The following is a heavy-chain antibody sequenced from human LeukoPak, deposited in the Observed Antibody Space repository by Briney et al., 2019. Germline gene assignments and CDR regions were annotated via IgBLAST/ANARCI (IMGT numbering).Heavy chain of an antibody. CDR2: IYYSGST. CDR3: ARVDPTRFVDY. Sequence: PSETLSLTCAVYGGSFSGYYWSWIRQHPGKGLEWIGYIYYSGSTYYNPSLKSRVTISVDTSKNQFSLKLSSVTAADTAVYYCARVDPTRFVDYWGQGTLVTVSS. J-gene: IGHJ4*02. D-gene: IGHD1-1*01. CDR1: GGSFSGYY. V-gene: IGHV4-31*11.